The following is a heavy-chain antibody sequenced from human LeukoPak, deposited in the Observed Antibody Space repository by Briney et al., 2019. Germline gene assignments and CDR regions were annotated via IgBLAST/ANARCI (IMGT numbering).Heavy chain of an antibody. J-gene: IGHJ5*02. Sequence: GSLRLSCAASGFTFSTYGMHWVRQAPGKGLEWVAVIWYDGSNKYYADSVKGRFTISRDSSKNTLYLQMNSLRAEDTAVYYCAKDLGGQWLVFWFDPWGQGTLVTVSS. CDR3: AKDLGGQWLVFWFDP. CDR1: GFTFSTYG. D-gene: IGHD6-19*01. V-gene: IGHV3-33*06. CDR2: IWYDGSNK.